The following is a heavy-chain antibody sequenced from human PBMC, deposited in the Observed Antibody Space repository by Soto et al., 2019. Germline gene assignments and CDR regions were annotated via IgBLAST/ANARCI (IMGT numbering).Heavy chain of an antibody. Sequence: QVQLVESGGGVVQPGRSLRLSCAASGFTFSAYGMHWVRQAPGKGLEWVAFISFDGSDKLYADSVKGRFTISRDNSKNTVHMKMYSLRPEDTAVYYCAKDWAVTTPGGYFDYWGQGTLVTVSS. D-gene: IGHD4-17*01. V-gene: IGHV3-30*18. CDR3: AKDWAVTTPGGYFDY. CDR1: GFTFSAYG. CDR2: ISFDGSDK. J-gene: IGHJ4*02.